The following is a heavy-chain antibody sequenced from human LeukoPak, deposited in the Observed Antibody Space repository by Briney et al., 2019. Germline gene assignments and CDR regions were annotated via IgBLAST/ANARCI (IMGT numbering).Heavy chain of an antibody. Sequence: SVKVSCKTSGGTFNNSAISWVRQAPGQGLEWLGGIMPLFGTAGYAQKFQGRVTINKDESTRTVYLELTSLTSDDTALYYCARDVHGDYGSGWFDPWGQGTLVSVSS. CDR3: ARDVHGDYGSGWFDP. D-gene: IGHD4-17*01. CDR1: GGTFNNSA. CDR2: IMPLFGTA. V-gene: IGHV1-69*05. J-gene: IGHJ5*02.